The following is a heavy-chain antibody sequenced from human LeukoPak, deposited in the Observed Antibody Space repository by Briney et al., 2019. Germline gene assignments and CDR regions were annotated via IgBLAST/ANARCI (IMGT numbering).Heavy chain of an antibody. CDR3: TSDTFGKYDS. J-gene: IGHJ4*02. V-gene: IGHV3-74*01. Sequence: PGGSLRLSCTASGFTFSSYALSWVRQGLGKGLVWVARSNPDGSDTTYADSVKGRFTISRDNAKNILYLQMNSLRVEDTALYYCTSDTFGKYDSWGQGTLATVSS. CDR1: GFTFSSYA. CDR2: SNPDGSDT. D-gene: IGHD3-10*01.